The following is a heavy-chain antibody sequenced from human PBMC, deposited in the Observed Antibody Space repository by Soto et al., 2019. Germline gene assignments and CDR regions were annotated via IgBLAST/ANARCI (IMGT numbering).Heavy chain of an antibody. CDR1: GYSFTSYW. J-gene: IGHJ3*02. CDR2: IYPGDSDT. CDR3: ARPYYCSGGSCYNAFDI. D-gene: IGHD2-15*01. Sequence: GESLKISCKGSGYSFTSYWIGWVRQMPGKGLEWMGIIYPGDSDTRYSPSFQGQVTISADKSISTAYLQWSSLKASDTAMYYRARPYYCSGGSCYNAFDIWGQGTMVTVSS. V-gene: IGHV5-51*01.